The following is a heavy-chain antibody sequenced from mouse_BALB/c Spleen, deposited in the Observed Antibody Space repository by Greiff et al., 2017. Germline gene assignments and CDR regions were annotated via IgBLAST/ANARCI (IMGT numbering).Heavy chain of an antibody. V-gene: IGHV7-1*02. D-gene: IGHD1-2*01. CDR1: GFTFSDFY. Sequence: EVMLVESGGGLVQPGGSLRLSCATSGFTFSDFYMEWVRQPPGKRLEWIAASRNKANDYTIEYSASVKGRFIVSRDTSQSILYLQMNALRAEDTAIYYCARARHYYGYDAMDDWGQGTSVTVSS. J-gene: IGHJ4*01. CDR2: SRNKANDYTI. CDR3: ARARHYYGYDAMDD.